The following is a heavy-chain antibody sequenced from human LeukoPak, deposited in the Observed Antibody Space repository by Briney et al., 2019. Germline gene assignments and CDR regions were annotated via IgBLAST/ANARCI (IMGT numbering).Heavy chain of an antibody. J-gene: IGHJ4*02. Sequence: PGGSLRLSCAASGFTFSNSAMHWVRQAPGRGLEWVTVISFDGTNKYYADSVKGRFNISRDNSKNTVYVQMNSLRGDDSGVYYCAAGSSVDCSRTSCPRTDYWGQGTLVTVSS. V-gene: IGHV3-30-3*01. CDR1: GFTFSNSA. CDR2: ISFDGTNK. D-gene: IGHD2-2*01. CDR3: AAGSSVDCSRTSCPRTDY.